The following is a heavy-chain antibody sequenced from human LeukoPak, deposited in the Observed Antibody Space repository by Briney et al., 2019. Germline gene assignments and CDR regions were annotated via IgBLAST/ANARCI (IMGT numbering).Heavy chain of an antibody. D-gene: IGHD2-15*01. V-gene: IGHV1-8*01. Sequence: ASVKVSCKASGYTFTSYDINWVRQATGQGLEWMGWMNPNSGNTGYAQKFQGRVTMTRNTSISTAYMELSSLRSEDTAVYYCARSDVVVVAALAAEYFQHWGQGTLVTVSP. CDR2: MNPNSGNT. CDR3: ARSDVVVVAALAAEYFQH. J-gene: IGHJ1*01. CDR1: GYTFTSYD.